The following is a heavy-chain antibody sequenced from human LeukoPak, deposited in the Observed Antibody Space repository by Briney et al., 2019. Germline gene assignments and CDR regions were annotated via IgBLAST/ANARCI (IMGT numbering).Heavy chain of an antibody. CDR1: GGSISSGGYY. Sequence: KPSETLSLTCTVSGGSISSGGYYWSWIRQHPGKGLEWIGYIYYSGSTYYNPSLQSRVTISVDTPKNQFSLKLSSVTAADTAVYYCARGRIQLGGSIDYWGQGTQVTVSS. J-gene: IGHJ4*02. D-gene: IGHD5-18*01. V-gene: IGHV4-31*03. CDR3: ARGRIQLGGSIDY. CDR2: IYYSGST.